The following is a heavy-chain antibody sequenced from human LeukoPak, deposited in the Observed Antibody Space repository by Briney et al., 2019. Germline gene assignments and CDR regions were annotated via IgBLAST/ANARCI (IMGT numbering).Heavy chain of an antibody. CDR3: ARPYYYDSRIDP. V-gene: IGHV4-30-4*01. D-gene: IGHD3-22*01. CDR1: GGSISSGDYY. J-gene: IGHJ5*02. CDR2: MYYSGST. Sequence: SSETLSLTCTVSGGSISSGDYYWSWIRQPPGKGLEWIGYMYYSGSTYYNPSLKSRVTISLDTSKNQFSLKLNSVTAADTAMYYCARPYYYDSRIDPWGQGTLVTVSS.